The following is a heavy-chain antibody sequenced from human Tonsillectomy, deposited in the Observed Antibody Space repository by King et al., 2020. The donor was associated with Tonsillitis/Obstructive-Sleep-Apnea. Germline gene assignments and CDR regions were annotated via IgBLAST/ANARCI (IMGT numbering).Heavy chain of an antibody. CDR3: TRGLYRGRYLFDY. V-gene: IGHV3-49*05. D-gene: IGHD1-26*01. J-gene: IGHJ4*02. Sequence: VQLVESGGGLVKPGRSLRLSCSASGFTFGEHALSWFRQAPGKGLEWVGFIRSKAYGGTTEYPASVKGRFTISRDDSKSIAYLQMDSLKTEDTAVYYCTRGLYRGRYLFDYWGQGTLVTVSS. CDR1: GFTFGEHA. CDR2: IRSKAYGGTT.